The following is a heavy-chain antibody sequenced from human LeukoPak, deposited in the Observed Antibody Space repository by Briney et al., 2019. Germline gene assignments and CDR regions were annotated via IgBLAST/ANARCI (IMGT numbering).Heavy chain of an antibody. CDR2: IKQDGSEK. J-gene: IGHJ4*02. CDR3: ASQVGHCRGGSCSGY. Sequence: GGSLRLSCAASGFTFSSYWMSWVRQAPGKGLEWVANIKQDGSEKYYVDFVKGRFTISRDNAKKSLYLQMNSLRDEDTAVYYCASQVGHCRGGSCSGYWGQGTLVTVSS. D-gene: IGHD2-15*01. V-gene: IGHV3-7*01. CDR1: GFTFSSYW.